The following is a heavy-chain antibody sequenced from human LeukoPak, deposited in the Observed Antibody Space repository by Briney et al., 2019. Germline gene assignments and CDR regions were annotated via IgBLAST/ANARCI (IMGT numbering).Heavy chain of an antibody. J-gene: IGHJ4*02. Sequence: GGSLRLSCAASGFTFSSYAMHWVRQAPGKGLELVAVISYDGSNKYSADSVKGRFTISRDNSKNPLYLQMNTLRAEDTAVYYCAPKGRWLQLQSYFDYWGQGTLVTVSS. CDR3: APKGRWLQLQSYFDY. CDR1: GFTFSSYA. CDR2: ISYDGSNK. D-gene: IGHD5-24*01. V-gene: IGHV3-30-3*01.